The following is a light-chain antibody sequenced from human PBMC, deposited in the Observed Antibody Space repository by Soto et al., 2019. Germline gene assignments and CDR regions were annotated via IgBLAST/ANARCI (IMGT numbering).Light chain of an antibody. J-gene: IGKJ4*01. V-gene: IGKV1-27*01. CDR2: AAS. CDR3: QNYNSAPPAVT. CDR1: QGINNH. Sequence: DFQMTQSPSSLSASVGDRVTITCRASQGINNHLAWFQQKPGKVPKVLIYAASTLQSGVPSRFSGSGSGTDSTPPLSSLQPEDFAPHYGQNYNSAPPAVTFGGGTKVQIK.